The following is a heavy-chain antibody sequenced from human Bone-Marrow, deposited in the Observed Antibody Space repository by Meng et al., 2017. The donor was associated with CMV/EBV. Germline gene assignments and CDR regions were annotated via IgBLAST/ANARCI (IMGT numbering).Heavy chain of an antibody. J-gene: IGHJ6*02. D-gene: IGHD4-17*01. CDR3: ARDSALTRVGMDV. Sequence: SVKVSCKASGGTFSSYAISWVRQAPGQGLEWMGGSIPIFGTANYAQKFQGRVTITTDESTSTAYMELSSLRSEDTAVYYCARDSALTRVGMDVWGQGTTVTVSS. CDR2: SIPIFGTA. CDR1: GGTFSSYA. V-gene: IGHV1-69*05.